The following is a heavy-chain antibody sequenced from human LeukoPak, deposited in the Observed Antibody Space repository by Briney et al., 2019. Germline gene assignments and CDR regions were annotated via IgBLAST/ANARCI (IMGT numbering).Heavy chain of an antibody. Sequence: PGGTLRLSCAASGFTFSSYGMSWVRQAPGKGLEWVSVISGSGGSTYYADSVKGRFTISRDNSKNTLYLQMNSLRAEDTAVYYCAELWFKGYWGQGTLVTVSS. D-gene: IGHD3-10*01. CDR1: GFTFSSYG. J-gene: IGHJ4*02. CDR3: AELWFKGY. V-gene: IGHV3-23*01. CDR2: ISGSGGST.